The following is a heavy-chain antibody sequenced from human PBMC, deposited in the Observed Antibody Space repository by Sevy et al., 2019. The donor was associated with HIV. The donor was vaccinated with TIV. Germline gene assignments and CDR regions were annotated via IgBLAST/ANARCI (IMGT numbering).Heavy chain of an antibody. CDR3: ANAYSGSYSHSYLYALDV. J-gene: IGHJ6*02. CDR1: GFSLSYYD. V-gene: IGHV3-30*18. Sequence: GGSLRLSCTGSGFSLSYYDIHWVRQAPGKGLDWVALISHDGINEYYADSVKGRFTISRDNSKNTVYLEMNRLRNEDTAIYFCANAYSGSYSHSYLYALDVWGQGSTVTVSS. D-gene: IGHD1-26*01. CDR2: ISHDGINE.